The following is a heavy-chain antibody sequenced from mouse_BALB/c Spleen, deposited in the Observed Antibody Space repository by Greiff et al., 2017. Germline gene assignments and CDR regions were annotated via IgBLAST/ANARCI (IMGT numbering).Heavy chain of an antibody. D-gene: IGHD2-4*01. CDR2: INPSSGYT. CDR1: GYTFTSYT. J-gene: IGHJ4*01. Sequence: VQLQQSAAELARPGASVKMSCKASGYTFTSYTMHWVKQRPGQGLEWIGYINPSSGYTEYNQKFKDKTTLTADKSSSTAYMQLSSLTSEDSAVYYCASYYDYDRGYAMDYWGQGTSVTVSS. V-gene: IGHV1-4*02. CDR3: ASYYDYDRGYAMDY.